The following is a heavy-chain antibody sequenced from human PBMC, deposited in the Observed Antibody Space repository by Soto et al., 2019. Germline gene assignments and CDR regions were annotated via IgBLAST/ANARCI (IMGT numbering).Heavy chain of an antibody. V-gene: IGHV3-30*18. J-gene: IGHJ6*03. Sequence: GGSLRLSCAASGFTFSSFGMHWVRQAPGKGLEWVAVTSYDGSNQYYADSVKGRFIISRDNSKNTLYLQMNSLRAEDTAVYYCAKDYQLGSYGYYYYFYMDVWGKGTTVTVSS. CDR2: TSYDGSNQ. D-gene: IGHD5-18*01. CDR3: AKDYQLGSYGYYYYFYMDV. CDR1: GFTFSSFG.